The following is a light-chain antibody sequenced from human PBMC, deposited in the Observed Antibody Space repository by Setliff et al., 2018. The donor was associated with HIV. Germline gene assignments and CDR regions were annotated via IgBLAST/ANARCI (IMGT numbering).Light chain of an antibody. J-gene: IGLJ1*01. CDR3: CSYTRGGTYV. V-gene: IGLV2-23*01. CDR1: SSDVGRYDL. Sequence: SVLAQPASVSGSPGQSITISCTGTSSDVGRYDLVSWYQQYPGKAPRLIIYGDSERPSGVSNRFSGSKSGNTASLTISGLQADDEADYYCCSYTRGGTYVFGTGTKVTVL. CDR2: GDS.